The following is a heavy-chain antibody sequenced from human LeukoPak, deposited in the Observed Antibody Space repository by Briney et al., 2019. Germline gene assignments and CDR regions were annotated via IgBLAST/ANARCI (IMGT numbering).Heavy chain of an antibody. V-gene: IGHV4-4*07. D-gene: IGHD6-6*01. CDR1: GGSISSYY. CDR3: ALEYGSPRYYMDV. J-gene: IGHJ6*03. CDR2: IYTSGST. Sequence: SETLSLTCTVSGGSISSYYWSWIRQPAGKGLEWIGHIYTSGSTNYNPSLKSRVTISVDTSKNQFSLKLGSVTAADTAMYYCALEYGSPRYYMDVWGKGTTVTVSS.